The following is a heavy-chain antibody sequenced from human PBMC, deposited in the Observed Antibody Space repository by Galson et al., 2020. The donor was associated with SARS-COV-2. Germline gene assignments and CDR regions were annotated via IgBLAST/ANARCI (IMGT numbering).Heavy chain of an antibody. V-gene: IGHV1-2*02. CDR3: ARGGPRDSSAPFDY. CDR2: INPNSGGT. D-gene: IGHD3-22*01. CDR1: GYTFTGYY. Sequence: ASVKVSCTASGYTFTGYYMHWVRQAPGQGLEWMGWINPNSGGTNYAQKFQGRVTMTRDTSISTAYMELSRLRSDDTAVYYCARGGPRDSSAPFDYWGQGTLVTVSS. J-gene: IGHJ4*02.